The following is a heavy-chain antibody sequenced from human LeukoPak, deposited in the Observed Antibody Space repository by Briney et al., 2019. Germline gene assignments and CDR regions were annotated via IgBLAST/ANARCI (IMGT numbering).Heavy chain of an antibody. CDR3: ASWDPYYYYMDV. J-gene: IGHJ6*03. D-gene: IGHD1-26*01. V-gene: IGHV3-11*01. CDR2: ISSSGSTI. Sequence: GGSLRLSCAASGFTFSDYYMSWIRQAPGKGLEWVSYISSSGSTIYYADSVKGRFTISRDSAKNSLYLQMNSLRAEDTAVYYCASWDPYYYYMDVWGKGTTVTVSS. CDR1: GFTFSDYY.